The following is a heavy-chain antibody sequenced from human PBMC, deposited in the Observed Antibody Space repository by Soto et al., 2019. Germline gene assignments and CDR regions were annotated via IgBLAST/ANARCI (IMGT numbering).Heavy chain of an antibody. CDR2: IKSDGSEK. Sequence: EVQLVESGGQLVQPGGSLRLSCAASGFIFSNHWTRWVRQAPGKGLQWVADIKSDGSEKYYVDSVKGRFTISRDNAKNSVYLQMTSLRAEDTAVYYCARGHYGLDVWGQGTTVAVSS. V-gene: IGHV3-7*01. J-gene: IGHJ6*02. CDR3: ARGHYGLDV. CDR1: GFIFSNHW.